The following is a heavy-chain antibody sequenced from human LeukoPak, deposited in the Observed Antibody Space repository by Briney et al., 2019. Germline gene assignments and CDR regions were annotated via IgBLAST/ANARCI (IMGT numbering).Heavy chain of an antibody. V-gene: IGHV3-48*01. CDR1: GFTFSSYS. Sequence: GGSLRLSCAASGFTFSSYSMNWVRQAPGKGLEWVSYISSSSSTIYYADSVKGRFTISRDNAKNSLYLQMNSLRAEDTAVYYCAREGGSSDTRYYYDNSGLDYWGQGTLVTVSS. D-gene: IGHD3-22*01. CDR2: ISSSSSTI. CDR3: AREGGSSDTRYYYDNSGLDY. J-gene: IGHJ4*02.